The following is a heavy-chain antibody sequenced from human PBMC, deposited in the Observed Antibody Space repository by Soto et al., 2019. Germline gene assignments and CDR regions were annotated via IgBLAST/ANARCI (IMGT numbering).Heavy chain of an antibody. CDR1: GYTFTDVY. V-gene: IGHV1-2*04. D-gene: IGHD3-16*01. Sequence: GASVKVSCKASGYTFTDVYIHWVRVAPGQGPEWMGWINPNSGGTNYAQKFRGWVTMTRDTSITTVYMELNRLRSNDTAMYYCARGLDSGWAREYFDPWGQGTLVTVSS. J-gene: IGHJ5*02. CDR2: INPNSGGT. CDR3: ARGLDSGWAREYFDP.